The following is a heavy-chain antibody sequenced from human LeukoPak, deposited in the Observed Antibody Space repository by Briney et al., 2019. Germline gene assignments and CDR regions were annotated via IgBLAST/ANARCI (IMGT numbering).Heavy chain of an antibody. D-gene: IGHD2-2*02. CDR3: AKGGCSSISCYKNC. Sequence: GRSLRLSCAASGFSFDDYGMHWVRQAPGKGLEWVSSISWNSGTIGYADSVKGRFTISRDNAKNSLYLQMNSLRAEDTALYHCAKGGCSSISCYKNCWGQGTLVTVSS. CDR2: ISWNSGTI. V-gene: IGHV3-9*01. J-gene: IGHJ4*02. CDR1: GFSFDDYG.